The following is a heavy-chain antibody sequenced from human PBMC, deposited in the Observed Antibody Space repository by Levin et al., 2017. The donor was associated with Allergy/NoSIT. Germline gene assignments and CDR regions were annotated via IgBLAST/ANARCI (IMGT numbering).Heavy chain of an antibody. J-gene: IGHJ6*02. Sequence: QPGGSLRLSCAVSGFTSSLYWIHWVRQVPGKGLVWVSSISGDGRYVGFADSVRGRFIITRDNAKNTIFLDMKSLRAEDSAAYHCARGNKRPRSYAMGDVWSNVPLEPASSYNGMDVWGPGTTVTVSS. V-gene: IGHV3-74*01. CDR1: GFTSSLYW. CDR2: ISGDGRYV. D-gene: IGHD3-16*01. CDR3: ARGNKRPRSYAMGDVWSNVPLEPASSYNGMDV.